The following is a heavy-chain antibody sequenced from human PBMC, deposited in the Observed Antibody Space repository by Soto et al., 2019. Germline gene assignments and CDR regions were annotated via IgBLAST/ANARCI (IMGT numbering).Heavy chain of an antibody. Sequence: QVQLVQSGAEVKKPGASVKVSCKASGYTFTSYSINWVRQAPGQGLEWMGKINTDNGNTNTNYAQKLQGRGNMTTDTSMSTAYVELRSLRSDNTAVYYCARDPLPHYYGSGNYYFDYWGQGTLVTVSS. CDR3: ARDPLPHYYGSGNYYFDY. D-gene: IGHD3-10*01. V-gene: IGHV1-18*01. J-gene: IGHJ4*02. CDR2: INTDNGNTNT. CDR1: GYTFTSYS.